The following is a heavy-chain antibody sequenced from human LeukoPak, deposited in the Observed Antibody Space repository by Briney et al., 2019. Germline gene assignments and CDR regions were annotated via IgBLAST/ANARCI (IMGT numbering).Heavy chain of an antibody. CDR3: ARGLYSSGSSADY. CDR2: ISSSDTYT. D-gene: IGHD6-19*01. Sequence: GGSLRLSCAASGFTFSDYYMSWIRQAPGKGLEWVSYISSSDTYTNYADSVKGRFTISRDNAKNSLYLQMNSLRAEDTAVCYCARGLYSSGSSADYWGQGTLVTVSS. V-gene: IGHV3-11*06. J-gene: IGHJ4*02. CDR1: GFTFSDYY.